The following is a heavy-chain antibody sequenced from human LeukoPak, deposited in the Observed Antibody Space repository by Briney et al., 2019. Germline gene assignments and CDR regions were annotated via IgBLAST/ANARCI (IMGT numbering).Heavy chain of an antibody. CDR1: GFTFSNYW. J-gene: IGHJ5*02. Sequence: GESLRLSCATSGFTFSNYWMSWLRQAPGKGLMWVSRIKSDGSSPTYAESVKGRFTISRDNARKTLYLQMNGLRVDDTAVYYCAKSDWFDPWGRGTLVTVSS. V-gene: IGHV3-74*01. CDR2: IKSDGSSP. CDR3: AKSDWFDP.